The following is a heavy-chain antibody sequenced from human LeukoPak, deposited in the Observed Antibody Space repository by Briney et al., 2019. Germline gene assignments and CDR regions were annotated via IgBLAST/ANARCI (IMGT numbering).Heavy chain of an antibody. J-gene: IGHJ4*02. Sequence: PGGSLRLSCAASGFTFSSYSMSWVRQVPGKGLEWVSVIGARNTIYYTDSVKGRFTISRDNSKNTLYLQMNSLRAEDMAIYYCAKHVVVRRGGFESWGQGTLVTVSS. CDR2: IGARNTI. V-gene: IGHV3-23*01. D-gene: IGHD2-15*01. CDR3: AKHVVVRRGGFES. CDR1: GFTFSSYS.